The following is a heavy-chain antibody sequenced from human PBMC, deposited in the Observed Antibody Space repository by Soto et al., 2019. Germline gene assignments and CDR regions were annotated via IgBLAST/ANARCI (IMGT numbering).Heavy chain of an antibody. CDR3: ATYTRLDY. D-gene: IGHD2-2*02. CDR1: GFTVSNNY. J-gene: IGHJ4*02. V-gene: IGHV3-53*02. Sequence: EVQLVETGGGLIQPGGSLRLSCAAYGFTVSNNYMSWVRQAPGKGLEWVSLIYSGGSTFYADSVKGRFTNSSDNSKDTLFLQMNGLRAEDTAVYFCATYTRLDYWGQGTLVTVSS. CDR2: IYSGGST.